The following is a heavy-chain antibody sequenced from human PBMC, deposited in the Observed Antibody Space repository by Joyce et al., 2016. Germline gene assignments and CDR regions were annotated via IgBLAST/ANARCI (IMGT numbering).Heavy chain of an antibody. Sequence: QVQLQESGPGLVKPSGTLSLTCAVSGGSISSARWWSWVRQPPGKGLEWIGEIYVGGSTAYNPSLRSRVSISVDKSKNELSLKMNSVTAADTAVYYCARNGAYSQDSWGRGTLVTVSS. CDR2: IYVGGST. J-gene: IGHJ5*01. V-gene: IGHV4-4*02. CDR3: ARNGAYSQDS. CDR1: GGSISSARW. D-gene: IGHD5-12*01.